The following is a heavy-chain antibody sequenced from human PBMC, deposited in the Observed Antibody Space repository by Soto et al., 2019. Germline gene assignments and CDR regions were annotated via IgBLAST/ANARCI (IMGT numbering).Heavy chain of an antibody. CDR1: GLTFSDCY. CDR2: ISSSGSSI. CDR3: ARVRFGEWGYAMDV. Sequence: QVQLVESGGGLVKPGGSLRLSCAASGLTFSDCYMNWIRQAPGKGLEWVSYISSSGSSINYAGSVKGRFTISRDNAKNYLYLQMTSLRAEDTAMYYCARVRFGEWGYAMDVWGQGTTVTVSS. J-gene: IGHJ6*02. D-gene: IGHD3-10*01. V-gene: IGHV3-11*01.